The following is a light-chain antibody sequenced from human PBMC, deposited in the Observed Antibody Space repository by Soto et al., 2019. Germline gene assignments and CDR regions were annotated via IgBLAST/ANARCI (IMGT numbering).Light chain of an antibody. Sequence: QSVLTQPPSVSAAPGQTVTISCAGSSSNIGNNFVSWYQQLPGTAPKLLIYENNKRPSGIPDRFSGSKSGTSASLGITGLQTGDEAGYYCGTWDSSLAVWVFGGGTK. V-gene: IGLV1-51*02. J-gene: IGLJ3*02. CDR2: ENN. CDR3: GTWDSSLAVWV. CDR1: SSNIGNNF.